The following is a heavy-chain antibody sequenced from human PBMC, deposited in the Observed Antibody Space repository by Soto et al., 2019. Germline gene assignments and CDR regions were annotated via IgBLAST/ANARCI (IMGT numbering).Heavy chain of an antibody. Sequence: SETLSLTCTVSGGSISSSSYYWGWIRQPPGKGLEWIGSIYYSGSTYYNPSLKSRVTISVDTSKNQFSLKLSSVTAADTAVYYCARAPGRVFGDYFDYWGQGTLVTVSS. J-gene: IGHJ4*02. CDR2: IYYSGST. D-gene: IGHD3-3*01. CDR3: ARAPGRVFGDYFDY. CDR1: GGSISSSSYY. V-gene: IGHV4-39*01.